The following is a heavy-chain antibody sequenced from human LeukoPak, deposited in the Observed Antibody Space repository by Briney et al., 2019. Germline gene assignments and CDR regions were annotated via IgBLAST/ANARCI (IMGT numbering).Heavy chain of an antibody. D-gene: IGHD3-9*01. V-gene: IGHV3-23*01. CDR1: GFTFSSYW. CDR2: ISGSGGST. CDR3: ATLQNYDILTGYFDY. J-gene: IGHJ4*02. Sequence: GGSLRLSCAASGFTFSSYWMSWVRQAPGKGLEWVSAISGSGGSTYYADSVKGRFTISRDNSKNTLYLQMNSLRAEDTAVYYCATLQNYDILTGYFDYWGQGTLVTVSS.